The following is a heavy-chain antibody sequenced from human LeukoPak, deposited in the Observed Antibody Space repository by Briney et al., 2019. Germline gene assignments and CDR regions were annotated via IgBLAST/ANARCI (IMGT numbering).Heavy chain of an antibody. V-gene: IGHV1-69*13. CDR1: GGTFSRYA. CDR2: ITPMFGTA. J-gene: IGHJ4*02. CDR3: TRDAAIYDSSGYYYLW. Sequence: GASVKVSCMAFGGTFSRYAISWVRQAPGQGLEWMGGITPMFGTANYAQKFQGRVTITADESTSTAYMELSSLRYEDTAVYYCTRDAAIYDSSGYYYLWWGQGTLVTVSS. D-gene: IGHD3-22*01.